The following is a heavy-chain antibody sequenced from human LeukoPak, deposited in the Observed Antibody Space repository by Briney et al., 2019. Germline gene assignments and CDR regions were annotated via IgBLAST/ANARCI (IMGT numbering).Heavy chain of an antibody. Sequence: ASVKVSCKASGYTFTNFDINWVRQATGQGPEWMGWMNPSSGDTGIAQKFQGRVTMTRNTSISTAYMELSSLRSEDTAVYYCARGGWLVLRYFDYWGQGTLVTVSS. CDR3: ARGGWLVLRYFDY. CDR2: MNPSSGDT. D-gene: IGHD3-9*01. J-gene: IGHJ4*02. V-gene: IGHV1-8*01. CDR1: GYTFTNFD.